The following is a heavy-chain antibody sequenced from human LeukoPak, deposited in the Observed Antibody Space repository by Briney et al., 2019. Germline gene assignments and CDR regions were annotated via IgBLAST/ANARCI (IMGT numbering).Heavy chain of an antibody. D-gene: IGHD6-19*01. Sequence: PGGSLRLSCAASGFTFSSYWMSWVRQAPGKGLEWVANIKQDGSEKYYVDSVKGRFTISRDNAKNSLYLQMNSLRAEDTAVYYCARVTVAGTYYYYYYMDVWGKGTTVTVSS. V-gene: IGHV3-7*01. CDR3: ARVTVAGTYYYYYYMDV. CDR2: IKQDGSEK. CDR1: GFTFSSYW. J-gene: IGHJ6*03.